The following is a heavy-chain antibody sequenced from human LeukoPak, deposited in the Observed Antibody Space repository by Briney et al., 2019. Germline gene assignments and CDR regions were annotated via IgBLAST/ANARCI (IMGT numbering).Heavy chain of an antibody. J-gene: IGHJ3*02. CDR2: ISGSGGST. CDR1: GFTFSNYG. D-gene: IGHD1-26*01. V-gene: IGHV3-23*01. Sequence: PGGTLRLSCAASGFTFSNYGMSWVRQAPGKGLEWVSGISGSGGSTYYADSVKGRFTISRDNSKNTLYLQMNSLRAEDTAVYYCARDLCVGCYYRIDAFDIWGQGTMVTVSS. CDR3: ARDLCVGCYYRIDAFDI.